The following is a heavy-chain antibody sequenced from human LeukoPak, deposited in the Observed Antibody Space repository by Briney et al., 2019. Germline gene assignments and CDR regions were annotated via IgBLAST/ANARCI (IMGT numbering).Heavy chain of an antibody. V-gene: IGHV1-18*01. Sequence: ASVKVSCKASGYTFTSYGISWVRQAPGQGLEWMGWISAYNGNTNYAQKLQGRVTMTTDTSTSTAYMELRSLRSDDTAVYYCAREQGYYDSSGYSPDDYWGRGTLVTVSS. CDR3: AREQGYYDSSGYSPDDY. D-gene: IGHD3-22*01. CDR1: GYTFTSYG. J-gene: IGHJ4*02. CDR2: ISAYNGNT.